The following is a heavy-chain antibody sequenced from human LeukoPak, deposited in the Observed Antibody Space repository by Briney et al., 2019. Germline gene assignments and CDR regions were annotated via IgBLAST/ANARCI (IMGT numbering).Heavy chain of an antibody. CDR1: GVSINTYF. CDR2: VYYNGIT. Sequence: PSGTLSLTCTVSGVSINTYFWSWIRQPPGKGLEWIGYVYYNGITNYNPSLKSRVSISLDTSKNQFSLRLNSVTAAETAVYYCARPREMGTIGGAFDIWGQGTVVTVSS. V-gene: IGHV4-59*01. J-gene: IGHJ3*02. CDR3: ARPREMGTIGGAFDI. D-gene: IGHD5-24*01.